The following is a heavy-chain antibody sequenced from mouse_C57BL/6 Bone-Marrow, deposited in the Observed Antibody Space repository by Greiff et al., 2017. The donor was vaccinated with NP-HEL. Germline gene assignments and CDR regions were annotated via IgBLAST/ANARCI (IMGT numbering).Heavy chain of an antibody. J-gene: IGHJ3*01. Sequence: EVQVVESGGGLVQPKGSLKLSCAASGFSFTTYAMNWVRQAPGKGLEWVARIRSKSNNYATYYADSVKDRFTISRDDSESMLYLQMNNLKTEDTAMYYCVREGRAYWGQGTLVTVSA. CDR3: VREGRAY. V-gene: IGHV10-1*01. CDR1: GFSFTTYA. CDR2: IRSKSNNYAT.